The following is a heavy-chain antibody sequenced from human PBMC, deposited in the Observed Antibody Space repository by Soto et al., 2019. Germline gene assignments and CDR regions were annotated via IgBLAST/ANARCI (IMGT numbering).Heavy chain of an antibody. V-gene: IGHV3-43*01. CDR2: ISWDGGST. CDR3: AKEMLATDAFDI. Sequence: GSLRFSCAASGFTFDDYTMHWVRQAPGKGLEWVSLISWDGGSTYYADSVKGRFTISRDNSKNSLYLQMNSLRTEDTALYYCAKEMLATDAFDIWGQGTMVTVSS. J-gene: IGHJ3*02. CDR1: GFTFDDYT. D-gene: IGHD5-12*01.